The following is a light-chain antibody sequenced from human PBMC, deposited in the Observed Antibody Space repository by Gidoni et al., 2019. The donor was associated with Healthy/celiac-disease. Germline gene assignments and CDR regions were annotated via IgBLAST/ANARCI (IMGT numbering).Light chain of an antibody. J-gene: IGKJ2*01. V-gene: IGKV1-13*02. CDR3: QQFNSYRYT. CDR2: DAS. Sequence: AIQFAQSPSSLSASVGDRVTITCRASQGISSALAWYQQKPGKAPKLLIYDASSLESGVPSRFSGSGSGTDFTLTISSLQPEDFATYYCQQFNSYRYTFGQGTKLEIK. CDR1: QGISSA.